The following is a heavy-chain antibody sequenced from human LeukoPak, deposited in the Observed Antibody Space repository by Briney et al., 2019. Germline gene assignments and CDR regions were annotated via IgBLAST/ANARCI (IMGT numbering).Heavy chain of an antibody. CDR2: ISGSGDRT. D-gene: IGHD2-15*01. V-gene: IGHV3-23*01. CDR3: VRKVIVATNYFDL. J-gene: IGHJ4*02. Sequence: GGSLRLSCAASGFTFSSHAMSWVRQAPGKGLEWVSSISGSGDRTYYADSVKGRLTISRDNSKKTVYVQVHSLRADDTAVYYCVRKVIVATNYFDLWGQGTLVTVSS. CDR1: GFTFSSHA.